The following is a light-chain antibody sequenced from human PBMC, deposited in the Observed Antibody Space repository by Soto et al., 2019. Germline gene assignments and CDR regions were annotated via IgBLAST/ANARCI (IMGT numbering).Light chain of an antibody. V-gene: IGKV1-39*01. J-gene: IGKJ3*01. CDR1: QSISSY. CDR2: AAS. CDR3: QQSYSIPGT. Sequence: DIPMTQSPSSLSASVGDRVTITCRASQSISSYLNWYQQKPGKAPKLLIYAASSLQSGVPSRFSGSGSGTDFTLTISSLQPEDFATYYCQQSYSIPGTFGPGTKVDIK.